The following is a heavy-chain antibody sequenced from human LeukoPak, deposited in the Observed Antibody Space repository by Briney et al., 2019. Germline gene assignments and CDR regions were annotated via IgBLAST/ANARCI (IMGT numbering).Heavy chain of an antibody. CDR2: INQDGSEI. CDR3: ARDPAWGAPDY. J-gene: IGHJ4*02. V-gene: IGHV3-7*01. CDR1: GFPFSKSW. Sequence: GGSLRLSCATSGFPFSKSWMSWVRQAPGKGLEWVADINQDGSEIYYVDSVRGRFTISRDDAKSSLYLQMNSLRAEDTALYLCARDPAWGAPDYWGQGTLVTVSS. D-gene: IGHD3-16*01.